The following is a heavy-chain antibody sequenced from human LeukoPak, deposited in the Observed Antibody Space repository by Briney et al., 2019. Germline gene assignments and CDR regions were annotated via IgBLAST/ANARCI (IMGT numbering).Heavy chain of an antibody. Sequence: GGSLRLSCAASGFTFSSYAMHWVRQAPGKGLEWVSGISWNSGSIGYADSVKGRFTISRDNAKNSLYLQMNSLRAEDMALYYCAKGDRYCSSTSCSFFDYWGQGTLVTVSS. D-gene: IGHD2-2*01. CDR2: ISWNSGSI. CDR3: AKGDRYCSSTSCSFFDY. J-gene: IGHJ4*02. V-gene: IGHV3-9*03. CDR1: GFTFSSYA.